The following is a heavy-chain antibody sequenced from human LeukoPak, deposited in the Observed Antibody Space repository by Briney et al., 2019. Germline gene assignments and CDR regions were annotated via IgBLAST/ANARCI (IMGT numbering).Heavy chain of an antibody. CDR1: GFTFSSYA. Sequence: KSGGSLRLSCAASGFTFSSYAMDWVRQAPGKGLEWVAVISYDGSNKYYADSVKGRFTMSRGNSKNTLYLQMNSLRAEDTAVYYCARDTPRGYSGSSISGTFDIWGQGTTVTVSA. V-gene: IGHV3-30*01. J-gene: IGHJ3*02. D-gene: IGHD1-26*01. CDR2: ISYDGSNK. CDR3: ARDTPRGYSGSSISGTFDI.